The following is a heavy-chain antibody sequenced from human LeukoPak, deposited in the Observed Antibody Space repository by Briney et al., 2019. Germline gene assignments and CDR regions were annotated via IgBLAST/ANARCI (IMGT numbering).Heavy chain of an antibody. J-gene: IGHJ4*02. CDR3: ARRGTTDYYFDN. CDR1: SYSISSGYN. V-gene: IGHV4-38-2*01. D-gene: IGHD1-1*01. Sequence: PSETLSLTRAVSSYSISSGYNGGWIPHPPGKGREGMGRIFHSGSPYYNPSLNSRVTISVDTSKNQFSLKLTSVTAADTAVYYRARRGTTDYYFDNWGQGTLVTVSS. CDR2: IFHSGSP.